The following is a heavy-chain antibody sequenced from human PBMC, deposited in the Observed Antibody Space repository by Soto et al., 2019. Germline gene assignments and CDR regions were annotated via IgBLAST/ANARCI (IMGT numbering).Heavy chain of an antibody. J-gene: IGHJ4*02. CDR2: VTASGGGT. D-gene: IGHD5-18*01. Sequence: GGSLRLSCAASGFIFNNYAMTWVRQAPGKGLEWVSTVTASGGGTFYANSVKGRFTISRDNSRNTLHLQMSSLRVEDTALYYCAKALVPSLTAKFGYWGQGTLVTVSS. CDR1: GFIFNNYA. V-gene: IGHV3-23*01. CDR3: AKALVPSLTAKFGY.